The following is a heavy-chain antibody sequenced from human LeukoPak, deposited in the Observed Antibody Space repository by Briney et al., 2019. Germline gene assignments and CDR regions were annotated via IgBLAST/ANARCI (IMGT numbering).Heavy chain of an antibody. V-gene: IGHV3-7*01. J-gene: IGHJ5*02. CDR3: ARAFGLGDYGDYVNWFDP. CDR2: IKQDGSEK. D-gene: IGHD4-17*01. CDR1: GFTFSSYW. Sequence: AGGSLRLSCAASGFTFSSYWMSWVRQAPGKGLEWVANIKQDGSEKYYVDSVKGRFTISRDNAKNSLYLQMNSLRAEDTAVYYCARAFGLGDYGDYVNWFDPWGQGTLVTVSS.